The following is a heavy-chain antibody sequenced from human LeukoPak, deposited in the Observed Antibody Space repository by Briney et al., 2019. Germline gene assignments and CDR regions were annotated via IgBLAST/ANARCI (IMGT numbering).Heavy chain of an antibody. Sequence: PGGSLRLSCAASGFTFSSYGMSWVRQAPGKGLEWVSAISGSGGSTYYADSVKGRFTISRDNSKNTLYLQMNSLRAEDTAVYYCAREYSSGDYYYYYYYMDVWGKGTTVTVSS. CDR2: ISGSGGST. CDR3: AREYSSGDYYYYYYYMDV. D-gene: IGHD6-19*01. V-gene: IGHV3-23*01. CDR1: GFTFSSYG. J-gene: IGHJ6*03.